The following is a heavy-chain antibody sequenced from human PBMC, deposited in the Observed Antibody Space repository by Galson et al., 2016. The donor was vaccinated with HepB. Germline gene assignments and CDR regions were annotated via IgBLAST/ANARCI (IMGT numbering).Heavy chain of an antibody. Sequence: SLRLSCADSGFTFSKYGMHWVRQAPGKGLEWVAADSMDGRRKFYADSVKGRFTIPRDISNNMLFLQMSSLRADDTAVYYCAKRHEYCPAVGCSVDYWGQGTLVSVSS. D-gene: IGHD2/OR15-2a*01. CDR1: GFTFSKYG. J-gene: IGHJ4*02. CDR3: AKRHEYCPAVGCSVDY. V-gene: IGHV3-30*18. CDR2: DSMDGRRK.